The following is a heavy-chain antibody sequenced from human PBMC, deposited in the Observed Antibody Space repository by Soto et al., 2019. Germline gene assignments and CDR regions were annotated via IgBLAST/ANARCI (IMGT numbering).Heavy chain of an antibody. CDR1: GYTFTSYA. CDR2: INAGNGNT. CDR3: ARDLGGNSGPDY. V-gene: IGHV1-3*01. J-gene: IGHJ4*02. D-gene: IGHD2-21*02. Sequence: QVQLVQSGAEVKKPGASVKVSCKASGYTFTSYAMHWVRQAPGQRLEWMGWINAGNGNTKYSQKFQGRVTITRDTSASAAYMELSSLRSEDTAVYYCARDLGGNSGPDYWGQGTLVTVSS.